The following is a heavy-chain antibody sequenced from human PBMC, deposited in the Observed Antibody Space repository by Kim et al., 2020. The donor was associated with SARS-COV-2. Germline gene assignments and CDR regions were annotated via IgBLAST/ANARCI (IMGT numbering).Heavy chain of an antibody. CDR2: IYYTGST. CDR1: GGSINRKSLY. V-gene: IGHV4-39*01. J-gene: IGHJ4*02. CDR3: ASLEKGPSAVVYYYWDY. D-gene: IGHD2-2*01. Sequence: SETLSLTCGVAGGSINRKSLYWGWIRQPPGRGLEWIGNIYYTGSTDYNESLKSRITISIDTSKNQFSLELSSVTAADTAVYYCASLEKGPSAVVYYYWDYGGQGTLVTVSP.